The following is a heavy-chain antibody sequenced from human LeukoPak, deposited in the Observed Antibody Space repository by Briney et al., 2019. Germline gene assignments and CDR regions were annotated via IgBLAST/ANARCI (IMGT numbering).Heavy chain of an antibody. V-gene: IGHV3-30*02. J-gene: IGHJ4*02. Sequence: GGSLRLSCAASGFTFSSYGMHWVRQAPGKGLEWVAFIRYDGSNKYYADSVKGRFTISRDNSKNTLYLQMNSLRAEDTAVYYCAKDQVAAPPFDYWGQGTLVTVSS. CDR3: AKDQVAAPPFDY. D-gene: IGHD6-6*01. CDR2: IRYDGSNK. CDR1: GFTFSSYG.